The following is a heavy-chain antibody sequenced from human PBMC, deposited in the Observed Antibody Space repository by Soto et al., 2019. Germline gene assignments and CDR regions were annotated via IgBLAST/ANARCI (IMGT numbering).Heavy chain of an antibody. CDR1: GFDFSNSW. Sequence: EVQLVESGGGLVQPGGSLRLSCAASGFDFSNSWIHWVRQGPGKGLVWVSHINSDGSGTTYADSVKGRLTISRDNAKNTVYLQMNSLRAEDTAVYYCAKDTAYAMDVWGQGTTVNVSS. V-gene: IGHV3-74*01. D-gene: IGHD2-15*01. CDR2: INSDGSGT. CDR3: AKDTAYAMDV. J-gene: IGHJ6*02.